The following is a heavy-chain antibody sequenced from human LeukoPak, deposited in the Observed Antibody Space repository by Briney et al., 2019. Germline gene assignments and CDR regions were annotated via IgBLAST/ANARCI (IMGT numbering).Heavy chain of an antibody. CDR3: ARHFYYHAHRWGYYFDY. Sequence: QPGGSLRLSCAASGFTFSSYWMHWVRQAPGKGLVWVSRINRDGSSTSYADSVKGRFTISRDNAKNTLSLQMNSLRAEDTGVYYCARHFYYHAHRWGYYFDYWGRGTLSPSPQ. D-gene: IGHD2/OR15-2a*01. J-gene: IGHJ4*02. V-gene: IGHV3-74*01. CDR1: GFTFSSYW. CDR2: INRDGSST.